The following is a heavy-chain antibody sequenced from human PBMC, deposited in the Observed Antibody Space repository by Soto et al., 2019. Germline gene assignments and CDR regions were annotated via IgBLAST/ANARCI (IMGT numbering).Heavy chain of an antibody. J-gene: IGHJ4*02. CDR3: ARLGSIAAAGTPDY. V-gene: IGHV3-11*01. D-gene: IGHD6-13*01. CDR2: FICDGGAK. Sequence: GRSLRLAWAAAGFTFSDDYMSSMRQALEKGLERVSYFICDGGAKSYADSVKGRFSISRTNTKNSMYLQMNSLRAADTAVYSCARLGSIAAAGTPDYWGQGTLGTVSS. CDR1: GFTFSDDY.